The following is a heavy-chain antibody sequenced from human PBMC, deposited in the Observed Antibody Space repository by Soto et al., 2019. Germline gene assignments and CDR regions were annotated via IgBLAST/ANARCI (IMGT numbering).Heavy chain of an antibody. CDR2: IYSGGST. Sequence: GGSLRLSCAASGFTVSSNYMSWVRPAPGKGLEWVSVIYSGGSTYYADSVKGRFTISRDNSKNTLYLQMNSLRAEDTAVYYCARVPGYCSGGSCYSADAFDIWGQGTMVTVSS. CDR3: ARVPGYCSGGSCYSADAFDI. V-gene: IGHV3-53*01. J-gene: IGHJ3*02. D-gene: IGHD2-15*01. CDR1: GFTVSSNY.